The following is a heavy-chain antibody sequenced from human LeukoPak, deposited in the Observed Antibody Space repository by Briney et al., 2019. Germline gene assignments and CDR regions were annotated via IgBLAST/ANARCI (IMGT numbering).Heavy chain of an antibody. CDR3: ARERSSGWSDY. V-gene: IGHV3-74*01. CDR1: GFTFSTYL. CDR2: IKSDGSST. D-gene: IGHD6-19*01. Sequence: GGSLRLSCAASGFTFSTYLMHWVRQAPGKGLVWVSRIKSDGSSTSYADSVKGRFTISRDNAKNTLYMQMNSLRAEDTAVYYCARERSSGWSDYWGQGTLVTVSS. J-gene: IGHJ4*02.